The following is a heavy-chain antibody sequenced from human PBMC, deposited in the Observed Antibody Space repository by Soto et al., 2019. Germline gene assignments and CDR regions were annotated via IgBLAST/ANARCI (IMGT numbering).Heavy chain of an antibody. CDR3: ARVLTGSYNWFDP. D-gene: IGHD1-26*01. J-gene: IGHJ5*02. V-gene: IGHV3-74*01. CDR2: INSDGSTT. Sequence: EVQLVESGGCLVQAGGSLRLSCAASGFSFSSYWMHWVRQVPGKGLVWVSRINSDGSTTTYADSVKGRFTISRDNAKNTLYLQMNSLRVEDTAVYYCARVLTGSYNWFDPWGQGTLVTVSS. CDR1: GFSFSSYW.